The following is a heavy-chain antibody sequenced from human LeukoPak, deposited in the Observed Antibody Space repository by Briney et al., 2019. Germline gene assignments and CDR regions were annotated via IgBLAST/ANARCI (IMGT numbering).Heavy chain of an antibody. CDR2: IIPILGTA. CDR1: GGTFSSYA. J-gene: IGHJ4*02. CDR3: AGATQVGAYYFDY. V-gene: IGHV1-69*13. D-gene: IGHD1-26*01. Sequence: SVKVSCKASGGTFSSYAISWVRQAPGQGLEWMGGIIPILGTANYAQKFQGRVTITADESTSTAYMELSSLRSEDTAVYYCAGATQVGAYYFDYWGQGTLVTVSS.